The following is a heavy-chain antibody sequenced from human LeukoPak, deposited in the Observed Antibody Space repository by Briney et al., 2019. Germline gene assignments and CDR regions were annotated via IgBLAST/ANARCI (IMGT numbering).Heavy chain of an antibody. CDR3: ALGGLQLWLWGFDY. Sequence: GGSLRLSCAASGFTFVTYGIHWVRQAPGKGPEWVAFIQNDGSNKYYADSVKGRFTASRDNSKNTVYLQVSSLRAADTAVYYCALGGLQLWLWGFDYWGQGTLVTVSA. D-gene: IGHD5-18*01. CDR1: GFTFVTYG. V-gene: IGHV3-30*02. CDR2: IQNDGSNK. J-gene: IGHJ4*02.